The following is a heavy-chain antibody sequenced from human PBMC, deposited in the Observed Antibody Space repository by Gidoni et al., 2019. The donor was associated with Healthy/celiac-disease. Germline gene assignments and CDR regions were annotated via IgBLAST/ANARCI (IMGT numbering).Heavy chain of an antibody. V-gene: IGHV3-9*01. J-gene: IGHJ4*02. Sequence: EVQLVESGGGLVQPGRSLRLSCAASGFTFDDYAMHWVRQAPGKGLEWVSGISWNSGSIGYADSVKGRFTISRDNAKNSLYLQMNSLRAEDTALYYCAKDFLGLESNSFDYWGQGTLVTVSS. D-gene: IGHD3-16*01. CDR2: ISWNSGSI. CDR1: GFTFDDYA. CDR3: AKDFLGLESNSFDY.